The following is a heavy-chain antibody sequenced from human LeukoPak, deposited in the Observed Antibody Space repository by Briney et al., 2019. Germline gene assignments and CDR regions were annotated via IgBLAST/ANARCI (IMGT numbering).Heavy chain of an antibody. D-gene: IGHD3-3*01. CDR1: GFSLRTGGMC. V-gene: IGHV2-70*01. Sequence: ESGPALVKPTQTLTLTCTFSGFSLRTGGMCVSWIRQSPGKALEWLSLIDWDDDKYYSTSLKTRLTISKDTSKNQVVLTMTNMDPVDTATYYCARITYDLMRRNYNGMDVWGKGTTVTVSS. J-gene: IGHJ6*04. CDR2: IDWDDDK. CDR3: ARITYDLMRRNYNGMDV.